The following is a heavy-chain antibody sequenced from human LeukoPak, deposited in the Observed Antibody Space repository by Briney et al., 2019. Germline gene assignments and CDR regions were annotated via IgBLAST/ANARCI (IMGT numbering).Heavy chain of an antibody. CDR2: ISPSGGST. CDR1: GYTFTGYY. CDR3: ARDQFDGTSGWNFDY. Sequence: ASVKVSCKASGYTFTGYYMHWVRQAPGQGLEWMGIISPSGGSTSYAQKFQGRVTMTRDMSTSTVYMELSSLRSEDTAVYYCARDQFDGTSGWNFDYWGQGTLVTVSS. D-gene: IGHD6-19*01. J-gene: IGHJ4*02. V-gene: IGHV1-46*01.